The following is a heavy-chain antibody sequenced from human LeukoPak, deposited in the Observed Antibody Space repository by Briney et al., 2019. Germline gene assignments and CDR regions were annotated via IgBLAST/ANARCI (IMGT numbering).Heavy chain of an antibody. J-gene: IGHJ4*02. V-gene: IGHV3-48*03. Sequence: GSLRLSCAASGFPFTTFEMNWVRQAPGKGLEWISYINGGSSTIFYADSVKGRFTISRDNAKNSLYLQMNSLRVDDTAVYFCVGGGLRFFDYWGQGSRVTVSS. D-gene: IGHD3-16*01. CDR3: VGGGLRFFDY. CDR2: INGGSSTI. CDR1: GFPFTTFE.